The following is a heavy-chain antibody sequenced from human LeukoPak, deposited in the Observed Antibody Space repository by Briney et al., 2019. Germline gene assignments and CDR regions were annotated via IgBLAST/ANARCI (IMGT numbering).Heavy chain of an antibody. Sequence: ASVKVSCKASGYTFTSYDINWVRQAPGQGLEWMGWISAYNGNTNYAQKLQGRVTMTTDTSTSTAYMELRSLRSDDTAVYYCARSNYDILTGYYTRGDYWGQGTLVTVSS. CDR2: ISAYNGNT. V-gene: IGHV1-18*01. D-gene: IGHD3-9*01. CDR1: GYTFTSYD. CDR3: ARSNYDILTGYYTRGDY. J-gene: IGHJ4*02.